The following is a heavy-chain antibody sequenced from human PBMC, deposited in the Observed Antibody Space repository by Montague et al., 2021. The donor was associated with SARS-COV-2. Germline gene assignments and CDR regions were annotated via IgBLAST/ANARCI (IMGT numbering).Heavy chain of an antibody. CDR2: IYYSGST. CDR3: ARQEPIVVVVAAARGWFDP. D-gene: IGHD2-15*01. V-gene: IGHV4-39*01. Sequence: SEILSLTCTVSGGSISSSSYYWGWIRQPPGKGLEWIGSIYYSGSTYYNPSLKSRVTISVDTSKNQFSLKLSSVTAADTAVYYCARQEPIVVVVAAARGWFDPWGQGTLVTVSS. J-gene: IGHJ5*02. CDR1: GGSISSSSYY.